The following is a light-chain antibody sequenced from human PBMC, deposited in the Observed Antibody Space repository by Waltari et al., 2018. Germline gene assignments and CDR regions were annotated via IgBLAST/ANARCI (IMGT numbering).Light chain of an antibody. V-gene: IGKV4-1*01. CDR1: QSVLYSSNNKNY. Sequence: DIVMTQSPDSLAVSLGEGATINCKSSQSVLYSSNNKNYLAWYQQKPGQPLKLLIYWASIRESVVPDRFSGSGSGTDFTLTSSSLQAEDVAVYYCHQFYSDPRTFGQGTTVEIK. CDR3: HQFYSDPRT. CDR2: WAS. J-gene: IGKJ1*01.